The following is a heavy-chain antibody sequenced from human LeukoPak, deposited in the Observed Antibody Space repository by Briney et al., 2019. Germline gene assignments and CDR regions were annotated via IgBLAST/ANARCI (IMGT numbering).Heavy chain of an antibody. Sequence: PSETLSLTCTVSSGSITSYYWTWIRQPPAKGLEWIGSIYYTGSTNYSPSLKGRVTILVDTSKNQFSLKMNSVTAADTALYYCARVGSGYSTFYFDYWGQGLLVTVSS. CDR1: SGSITSYY. CDR2: IYYTGST. D-gene: IGHD3-3*01. CDR3: ARVGSGYSTFYFDY. J-gene: IGHJ4*02. V-gene: IGHV4-59*01.